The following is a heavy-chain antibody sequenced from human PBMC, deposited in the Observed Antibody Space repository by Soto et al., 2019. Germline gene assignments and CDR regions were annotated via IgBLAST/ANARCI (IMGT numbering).Heavy chain of an antibody. Sequence: GGSLRLSCAASGFTFSSYAMSWVRQAPGKGLEWVSAISGSGGSTYYADSVKGRFTISRDNSKNTLYLQMNSLRAEDTAVYCCALYGATTGGFDYWGQGTLVTVSS. CDR1: GFTFSSYA. CDR2: ISGSGGST. J-gene: IGHJ4*02. CDR3: ALYGATTGGFDY. V-gene: IGHV3-23*01. D-gene: IGHD2-8*01.